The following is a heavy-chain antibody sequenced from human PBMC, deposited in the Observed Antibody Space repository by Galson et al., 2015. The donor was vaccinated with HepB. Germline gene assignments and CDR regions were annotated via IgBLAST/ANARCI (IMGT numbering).Heavy chain of an antibody. D-gene: IGHD1-1*01. V-gene: IGHV1-69*06. CDR1: GGTFSSYS. CDR3: ARDGFTSSQVEHYRYFAL. Sequence: SVKVSCKASGGTFSSYSINWVRQAPGQGLQWMGGIIPIFGTSTNAREFRGRVTITADKSTSTAYMELSSLTSEDSAVYYCARDGFTSSQVEHYRYFALWGRGTLVTVSS. CDR2: IIPIFGTS. J-gene: IGHJ2*01.